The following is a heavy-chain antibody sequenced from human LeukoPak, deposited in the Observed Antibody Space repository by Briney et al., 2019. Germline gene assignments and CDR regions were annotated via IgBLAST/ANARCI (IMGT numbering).Heavy chain of an antibody. CDR3: ARLVSYDSSGYYPYYFDY. J-gene: IGHJ4*02. Sequence: PSETLSLTCTVSGGSISSYYWSWIRQPPGKGLEWIGYIYYSGSTNYNPSLKSRVTISVDTSKSQFSLKLSSVTAADTAVYYCARLVSYDSSGYYPYYFDYWGQGTRVTVSS. CDR2: IYYSGST. D-gene: IGHD3-22*01. CDR1: GGSISSYY. V-gene: IGHV4-59*08.